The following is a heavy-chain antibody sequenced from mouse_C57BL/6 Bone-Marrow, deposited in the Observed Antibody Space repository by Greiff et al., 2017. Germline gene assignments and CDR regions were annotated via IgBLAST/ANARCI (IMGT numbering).Heavy chain of an antibody. J-gene: IGHJ2*01. CDR3: TRGDYGSSSPFDY. CDR1: GYTFTDYE. CDR2: IDPETGGT. Sequence: VQLVESGAELVRPGASVTLSCKASGYTFTDYEMHWVKQTPVHGLEWIGAIDPETGGTAYNQKFKGKAILTADKSSSTAYMELRSLTSEDSAVYYCTRGDYGSSSPFDYWGQGTTLTVSS. V-gene: IGHV1-15*01. D-gene: IGHD1-1*01.